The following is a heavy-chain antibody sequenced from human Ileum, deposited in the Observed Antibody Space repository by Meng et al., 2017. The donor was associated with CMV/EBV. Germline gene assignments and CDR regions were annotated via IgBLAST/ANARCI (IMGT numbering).Heavy chain of an antibody. Sequence: FGVYHWRRLRHPTGEVLWLIGENKHGGSSNYTPPLKSRVTISVDTSKNQFFLKLSFVTAAETAEYYGARGINCSSTSCYTPRGTFDYWGQGTLVTVSS. J-gene: IGHJ4*02. V-gene: IGHV4-34*01. CDR2: NKHGGSS. CDR1: FGVYH. CDR3: ARGINCSSTSCYTPRGTFDY. D-gene: IGHD2-2*02.